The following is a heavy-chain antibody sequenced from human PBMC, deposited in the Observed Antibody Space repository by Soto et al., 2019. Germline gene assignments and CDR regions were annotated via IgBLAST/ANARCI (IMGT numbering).Heavy chain of an antibody. D-gene: IGHD1-26*01. CDR2: ISSSSSYI. V-gene: IGHV3-21*01. CDR1: GFTFSSYS. J-gene: IGHJ3*02. CDR3: ARAGRSGSYGLAFDI. Sequence: GGSLRLSCAASGFTFSSYSMNWVRQAPGKGLEWVSSISSSSSYIYYADSVKGRFTISRDNAKNSLYLQMNSLRAEDTAVYYCARAGRSGSYGLAFDIWGQGTMVTVSS.